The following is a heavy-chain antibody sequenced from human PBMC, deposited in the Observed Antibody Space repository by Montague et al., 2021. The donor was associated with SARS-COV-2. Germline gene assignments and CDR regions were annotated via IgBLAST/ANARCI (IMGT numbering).Heavy chain of an antibody. V-gene: IGHV4-31*03. CDR3: ARTFCGGDCDGSGVFDI. Sequence: TLSLTCTVSGYSIDSGGYFWSWIRQHPGKGLEWIGFIYYSGSADYNPSLESRVSISVDRSKNQFSLKLSSVTAADTAVYYCARTFCGGDCDGSGVFDIWGQGTMVTVSS. J-gene: IGHJ3*02. D-gene: IGHD2-21*02. CDR1: GYSIDSGGYF. CDR2: IYYSGSA.